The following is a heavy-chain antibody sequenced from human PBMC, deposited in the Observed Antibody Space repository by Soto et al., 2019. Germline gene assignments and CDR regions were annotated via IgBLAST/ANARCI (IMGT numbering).Heavy chain of an antibody. CDR2: IYHXWXX. V-gene: IGHV4-30-2*01. J-gene: IGHJ5*02. CDR1: GGSISSGGYS. Sequence: SVTLSLTFAVSGGSISSGGYSWSWIRQPPVKVLEFICYIYHXWXXXXXXSLXXXXTXSLXXSNXXXXXXXXXXXAADTAVYYCARVPDRWGQGTLVTVSS. CDR3: ARVPDR. D-gene: IGHD2-2*01.